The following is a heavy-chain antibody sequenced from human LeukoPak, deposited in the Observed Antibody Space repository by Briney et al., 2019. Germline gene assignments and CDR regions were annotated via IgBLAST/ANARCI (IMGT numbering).Heavy chain of an antibody. CDR3: ARSPPRRLRLYYFDY. V-gene: IGHV4-34*01. CDR1: GGSFSGYY. J-gene: IGHJ4*02. CDR2: INHSGST. D-gene: IGHD5-12*01. Sequence: SSETLSLTCAVYGGSFSGYYWSWIRQPPGKGLEWIGEINHSGSTNYNPSLKSRVTISVDASKNQFSLKLSSVTAAGTAVYYCARSPPRRLRLYYFDYWGQGTLVTVSS.